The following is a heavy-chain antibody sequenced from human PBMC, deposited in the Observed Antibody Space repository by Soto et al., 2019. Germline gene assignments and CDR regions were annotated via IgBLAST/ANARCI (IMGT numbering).Heavy chain of an antibody. CDR1: GYTFSDYY. V-gene: IGHV1-2*02. J-gene: IGHJ6*01. D-gene: IGHD2-21*01. CDR2: INPKRGVI. Sequence: QVQLVQSGAEVRAQGASVKVSCRASGYTFSDYYIHWVRQAPGPGLEWMGWINPKRGVINYAQKFQGGLTMSRDSSVSTAYMALSSLRSDHTAIYYCVRGSIFMVHWNCGRDVWGQGTTVTFSS. CDR3: VRGSIFMVHWNCGRDV.